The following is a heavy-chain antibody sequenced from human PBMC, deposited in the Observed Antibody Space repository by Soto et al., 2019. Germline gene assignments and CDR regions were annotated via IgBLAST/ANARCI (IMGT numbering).Heavy chain of an antibody. Sequence: QVQLQESGPGLVKPSQTLSLTCTVSGGSISSGGYYWSWIRQHPGKGLEWIGYIYYSGSTYYNPSLKRQVTIAVDTSKNQFALKLSSVTAADTAVYYCARGYGDYGRGWFDPWGQGTLVTVSS. CDR3: ARGYGDYGRGWFDP. J-gene: IGHJ5*02. V-gene: IGHV4-31*01. CDR1: GGSISSGGYY. D-gene: IGHD4-17*01. CDR2: IYYSGST.